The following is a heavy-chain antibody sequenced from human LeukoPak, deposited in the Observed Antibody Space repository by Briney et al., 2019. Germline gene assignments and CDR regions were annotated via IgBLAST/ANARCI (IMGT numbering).Heavy chain of an antibody. J-gene: IGHJ3*02. V-gene: IGHV3-66*01. Sequence: GGSLRLSCAASGFTVSSNYMSWVRQAPGKGLEWVSVIYSGGSTYYADSVKGRFTISRDNSKNTLYLQMNSLRAEDTAVYYCAKDPGYDFWSGPRAFDIWGQGTMVTVSS. CDR1: GFTVSSNY. CDR3: AKDPGYDFWSGPRAFDI. D-gene: IGHD3-3*01. CDR2: IYSGGST.